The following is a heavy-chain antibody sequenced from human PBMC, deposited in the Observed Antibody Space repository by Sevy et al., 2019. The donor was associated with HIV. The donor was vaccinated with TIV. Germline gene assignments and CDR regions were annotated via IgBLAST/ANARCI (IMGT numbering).Heavy chain of an antibody. Sequence: RGSLRLSCAASGFTFSSYAMSWVRQAPGKGLEWVSAISGSGGSTYYADSVKGRFTISRDNSKNTLYLQMNSLRAEDTAVYYCAKSLTTVTALYYFDYWGQGTLVTVSS. J-gene: IGHJ4*02. CDR3: AKSLTTVTALYYFDY. CDR1: GFTFSSYA. CDR2: ISGSGGST. D-gene: IGHD4-4*01. V-gene: IGHV3-23*01.